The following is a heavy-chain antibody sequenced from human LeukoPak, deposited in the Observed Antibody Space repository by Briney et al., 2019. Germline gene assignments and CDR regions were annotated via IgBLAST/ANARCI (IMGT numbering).Heavy chain of an antibody. CDR2: IIPIFGTA. Sequence: SVKVSCKASGGTFSSYAISWVRQAPGQGLEWMGGIIPIFGTANYAQKFQGRVTITTDESTSTAYMELSSLRSEDTAVYYCARDHHDLWSGYSPYGYWGQGTLVTVSS. CDR3: ARDHHDLWSGYSPYGY. CDR1: GGTFSSYA. D-gene: IGHD3-3*01. V-gene: IGHV1-69*05. J-gene: IGHJ4*02.